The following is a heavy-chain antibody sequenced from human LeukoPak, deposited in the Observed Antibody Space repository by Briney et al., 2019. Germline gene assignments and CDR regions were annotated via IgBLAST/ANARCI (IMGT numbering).Heavy chain of an antibody. J-gene: IGHJ4*02. CDR1: VASFSGYY. D-gene: IGHD6-13*01. CDR2: INHSGTT. CDR3: ARGREAGVPHYFDY. V-gene: IGHV4-34*01. Sequence: PSETLSLTCAVYVASFSGYYWSWIRQPPGKGLEWIGEINHSGTTHYNPSLKSRVTMSVDTSRNQFSLNLNSVTAADTAVYYCARGREAGVPHYFDYWGQGTLLTVSS.